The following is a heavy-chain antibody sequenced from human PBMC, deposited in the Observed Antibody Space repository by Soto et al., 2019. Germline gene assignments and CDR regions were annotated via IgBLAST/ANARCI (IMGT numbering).Heavy chain of an antibody. CDR1: GYTFKNYG. CDR3: ARDYGSTWGIYSQGFGY. D-gene: IGHD3-16*01. J-gene: IGHJ4*02. V-gene: IGHV1-18*01. CDR2: ISPYNGKT. Sequence: QVQLVQSGAEVKKPGASVRVSCKASGYTFKNYGISWVRQAPGQGLEWVAWISPYNGKTHYAQKFQDRVSVTIDTSTSTAYMELRSLRSDDTAVYLCARDYGSTWGIYSQGFGYWGKGARVTVSS.